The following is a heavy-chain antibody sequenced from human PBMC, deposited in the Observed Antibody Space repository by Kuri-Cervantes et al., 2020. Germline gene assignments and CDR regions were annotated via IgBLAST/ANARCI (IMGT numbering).Heavy chain of an antibody. D-gene: IGHD1-26*01. J-gene: IGHJ4*02. CDR2: INHSGST. CDR3: ARLIVRGSHFGD. Sequence: SQTLSLTCAVYGGSFSGYYWSWIRQPPGKGLEWIGEINHSGSTNYNPSLKSRVTISVDTSKNQFSLKLSSVTAADTAVYYCARLIVRGSHFGDWGQGTLVTVSS. V-gene: IGHV4-34*01. CDR1: GGSFSGYY.